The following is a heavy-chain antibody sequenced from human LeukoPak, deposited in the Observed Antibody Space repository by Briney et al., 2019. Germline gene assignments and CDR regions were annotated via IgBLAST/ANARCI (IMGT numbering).Heavy chain of an antibody. J-gene: IGHJ3*01. CDR3: ARLGYCSSTSCYEEGDY. D-gene: IGHD2-2*01. V-gene: IGHV1-2*02. CDR2: IDLNSGGT. Sequence: ASVKVSCKASGYTFTGYSMHWVRQAPGQGLERMGWIDLNSGGTNYAQKFQGRVTMTRDTSISTAYMELSRLRSDDTAAYYCARLGYCSSTSCYEEGDYWGQGTMVTVSS. CDR1: GYTFTGYS.